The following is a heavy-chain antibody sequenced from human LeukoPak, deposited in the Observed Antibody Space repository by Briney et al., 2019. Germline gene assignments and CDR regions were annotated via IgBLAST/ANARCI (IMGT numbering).Heavy chain of an antibody. Sequence: GGSLRLSCAASGFTFSRFPMSWLRQAPGKVLEWVSAITGGGDSIYYADSVKGRFTISRDNSKNTLYLQMNTLRAEDRAVYYCAKENPVGGTNYFDYWGQGTLVTVSS. CDR1: GFTFSRFP. V-gene: IGHV3-23*01. J-gene: IGHJ4*02. D-gene: IGHD1-26*01. CDR3: AKENPVGGTNYFDY. CDR2: ITGGGDSI.